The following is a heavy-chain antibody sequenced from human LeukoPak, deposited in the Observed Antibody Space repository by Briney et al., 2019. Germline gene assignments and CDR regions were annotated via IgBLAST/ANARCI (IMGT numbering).Heavy chain of an antibody. CDR3: AREVVAPSRGDFDY. CDR2: IYYSGST. D-gene: IGHD2-15*01. CDR1: GGSISSNSYY. V-gene: IGHV4-39*01. J-gene: IGHJ4*02. Sequence: SETLSLTCNVSGGSISSNSYYWGWIRQPPGKGLEWIGNIYYSGSTYYNPSLKSRITISVDTSKNQFSLKLTSVTAADTAVYYCAREVVAPSRGDFDYWGPGTLVTVSS.